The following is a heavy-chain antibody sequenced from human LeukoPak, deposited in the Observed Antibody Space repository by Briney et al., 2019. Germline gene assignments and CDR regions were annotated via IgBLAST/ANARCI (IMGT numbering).Heavy chain of an antibody. Sequence: SVKVSCKASGGTFSSYAISWVRQAPGQGLEWMGRFIPIFHTANYAQKFQGRVTITTDESTNTAYMELSSLRPEDTAVYYCARDIPGSSGYFNDAFDIWGQGTVVTVSS. V-gene: IGHV1-69*05. D-gene: IGHD3-22*01. J-gene: IGHJ3*02. CDR2: FIPIFHTA. CDR3: ARDIPGSSGYFNDAFDI. CDR1: GGTFSSYA.